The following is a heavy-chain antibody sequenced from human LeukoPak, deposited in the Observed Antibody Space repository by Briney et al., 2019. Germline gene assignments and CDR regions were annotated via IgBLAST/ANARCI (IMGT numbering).Heavy chain of an antibody. V-gene: IGHV1-2*02. CDR1: GYSFTGYY. D-gene: IGHD3-16*01. CDR2: INPTSGGT. Sequence: ASVKVSCKVSGYSFTGYYIHWVRQAPGHGLEWMGWINPTSGGTNSAQNFQGRVTMTRDTSTSTAYMDLISLRSDDTAVYYCARSPPWGSKGYFDYWGQGTLVTVSS. J-gene: IGHJ4*02. CDR3: ARSPPWGSKGYFDY.